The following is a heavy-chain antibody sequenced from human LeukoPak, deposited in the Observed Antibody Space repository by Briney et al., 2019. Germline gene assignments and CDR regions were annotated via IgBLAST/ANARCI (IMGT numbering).Heavy chain of an antibody. CDR2: IIPIFGTA. CDR1: GGTFSSYA. Sequence: ASVKVSCKASGGTFSSYAISWVRQAPGQGLEWMGGIIPIFGTANYAQKFQGRVTITADKSTSTAYMELSSLRAEDTALYYCAKDISLGGYDILTGPLDYWGQGTLVTVSS. D-gene: IGHD3-9*01. J-gene: IGHJ4*02. V-gene: IGHV1-69*06. CDR3: AKDISLGGYDILTGPLDY.